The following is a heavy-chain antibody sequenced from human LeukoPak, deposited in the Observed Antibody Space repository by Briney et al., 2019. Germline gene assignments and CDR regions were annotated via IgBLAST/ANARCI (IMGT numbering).Heavy chain of an antibody. CDR1: GFTFSSYT. D-gene: IGHD6-19*01. Sequence: PGRSLRLSCAASGFTFSSYTINWVRQAPGKGLEWVSSIDSSSTYIYYTNSVKGRFTISRDNAKNSLYLQMNSLRAEDTAVYYCARDKSIKQWLVPQNYYFDYWGQGTLVTVSS. CDR2: IDSSSTYI. CDR3: ARDKSIKQWLVPQNYYFDY. J-gene: IGHJ4*02. V-gene: IGHV3-21*01.